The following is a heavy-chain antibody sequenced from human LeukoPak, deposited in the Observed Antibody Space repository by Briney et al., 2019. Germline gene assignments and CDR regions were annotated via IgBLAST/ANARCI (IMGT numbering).Heavy chain of an antibody. CDR3: ATSAAAPGNQ. Sequence: GALRLSCAASGFTFSSYSMNWVRQAPGKGLEWVSSISSSSSYIYYADSVKGRFTISRDNAKNSLYLQMNTLRAEDTAVYYCATSAAAPGNQWGQGTLVTVSS. D-gene: IGHD6-13*01. CDR2: ISSSSSYI. V-gene: IGHV3-21*04. J-gene: IGHJ4*02. CDR1: GFTFSSYS.